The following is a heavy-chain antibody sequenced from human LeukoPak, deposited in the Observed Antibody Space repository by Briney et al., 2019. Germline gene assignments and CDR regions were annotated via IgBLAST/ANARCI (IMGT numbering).Heavy chain of an antibody. CDR1: GGTFSSYA. D-gene: IGHD6-19*01. Sequence: SVKVSCKASGGTFSSYAISWVRQAPGQGLEWMGRIIPILGIANYAQKFQGRVTITADKSTSTAYMELSSLRSEDTAVHYCARDSKRVAATLVADSSGWYSWGQGTLVTVSS. CDR3: ARDSKRVAATLVADSSGWYS. J-gene: IGHJ4*02. V-gene: IGHV1-69*04. CDR2: IIPILGIA.